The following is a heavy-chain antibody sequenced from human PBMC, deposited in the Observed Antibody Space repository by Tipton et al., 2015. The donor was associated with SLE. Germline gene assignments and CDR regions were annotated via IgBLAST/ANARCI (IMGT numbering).Heavy chain of an antibody. CDR2: TDFSGTT. V-gene: IGHV4-59*01. CDR3: ARAFRERWFGEFDAFDI. J-gene: IGHJ3*02. CDR1: GGSMTGYY. D-gene: IGHD3-10*01. Sequence: LRLSCSVSGGSMTGYYWSWIRQSPEKGLEWIGNTDFSGTTKYNPSLRSRVSVSGDTSKNQFSLNLKSVTAADTAVYFCARAFRERWFGEFDAFDIWGQGTVVTVSS.